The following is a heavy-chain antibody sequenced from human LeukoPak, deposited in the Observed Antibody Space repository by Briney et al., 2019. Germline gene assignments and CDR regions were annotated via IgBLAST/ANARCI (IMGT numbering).Heavy chain of an antibody. CDR3: ASRVSYSGGFQY. V-gene: IGHV4-59*01. D-gene: IGHD1-26*01. CDR2: IYYTGST. Sequence: SETLSLTCTVSGGSISGYYWSWIRQPPGKGLDWLGYIYYTGSTNYNPALKSRVTISVDTSKNHFSLRLSFVTAADTAVYYCASRVSYSGGFQYWGQGTLVTVSS. CDR1: GGSISGYY. J-gene: IGHJ1*01.